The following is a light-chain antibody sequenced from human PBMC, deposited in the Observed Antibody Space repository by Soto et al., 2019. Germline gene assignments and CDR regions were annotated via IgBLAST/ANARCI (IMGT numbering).Light chain of an antibody. V-gene: IGKV3-11*01. CDR1: QSVSSY. J-gene: IGKJ1*01. CDR2: DAS. Sequence: EIVLTQSPATLSLSPGERATLSCRASQSVSSYLAWYQQKPGQAPRLLIYDASNRATGIPARFSGSGSGTDFTLTISSLEPEDFAVYYCQQRSNRPTFWTFGQGTKVEIK. CDR3: QQRSNRPTFWT.